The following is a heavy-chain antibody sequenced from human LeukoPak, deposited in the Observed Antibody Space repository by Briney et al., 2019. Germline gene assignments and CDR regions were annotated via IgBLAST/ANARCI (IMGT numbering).Heavy chain of an antibody. Sequence: GRSLRLSCAASGFTFSSYGMHWVRQAPGKGLEWGAVISYDGSNKYYADSVKGRLTISRDNSKNTLYLQMNSLRAEDTAVYYCAKEGWLQFYFDYWGQGTLVTVSS. V-gene: IGHV3-30*18. CDR1: GFTFSSYG. CDR2: ISYDGSNK. J-gene: IGHJ4*02. CDR3: AKEGWLQFYFDY. D-gene: IGHD5-24*01.